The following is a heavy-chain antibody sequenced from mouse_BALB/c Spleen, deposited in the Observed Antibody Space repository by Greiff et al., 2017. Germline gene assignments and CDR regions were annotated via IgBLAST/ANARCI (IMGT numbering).Heavy chain of an antibody. D-gene: IGHD1-1*01. Sequence: QVQLKESGAELAKPGASVKMSCKASGYTFTSYWMHWVKQRPGQGLEWIGYINPSTGYTEYNQKFKDKATLTADKSSSTAYMQLSSLTSEDSAVYYCARAYYYGSSPYYFDYWGQGTTLTVSS. CDR2: INPSTGYT. V-gene: IGHV1-7*01. CDR3: ARAYYYGSSPYYFDY. CDR1: GYTFTSYW. J-gene: IGHJ2*01.